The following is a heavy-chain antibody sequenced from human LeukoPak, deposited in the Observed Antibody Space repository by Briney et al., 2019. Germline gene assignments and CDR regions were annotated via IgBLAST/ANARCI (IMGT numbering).Heavy chain of an antibody. CDR3: ARGWVAPGYYGMDV. CDR1: GGSFSGYY. D-gene: IGHD2-15*01. V-gene: IGHV4-34*01. CDR2: INHSGST. J-gene: IGHJ6*02. Sequence: SETLSLTCAVYGGSFSGYYWSWIRQPSGKGLEWIGEINHSGSTNYNPSLKSRVTISVDTSKNQFSLKLSSVTAADTAVYYCARGWVAPGYYGMDVWGQGTTVTVSS.